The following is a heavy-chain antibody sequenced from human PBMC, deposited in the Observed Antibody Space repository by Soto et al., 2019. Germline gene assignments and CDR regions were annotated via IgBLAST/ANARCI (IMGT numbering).Heavy chain of an antibody. CDR1: GFTFSSYA. J-gene: IGHJ6*02. Sequence: GGSLRLSCAASGFTFSSYAMSWVRQAPGKGLEWVSAISGSGGSTYYADSVKGRFTISRDNSKNTLYLQMNSLRAEDTAVYYCAKSGYSYGYYYYYYGMDVWGQGTTVTVSS. V-gene: IGHV3-23*01. CDR3: AKSGYSYGYYYYYYGMDV. CDR2: ISGSGGST. D-gene: IGHD5-18*01.